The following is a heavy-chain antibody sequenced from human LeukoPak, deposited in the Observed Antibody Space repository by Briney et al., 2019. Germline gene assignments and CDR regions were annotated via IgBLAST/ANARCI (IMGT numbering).Heavy chain of an antibody. CDR3: AKVKRSGWYYFDY. J-gene: IGHJ4*02. Sequence: GGSLRLSCAASGFTFSSYAMSWVRQAPGKGLEWVSAISGSGGSTYYADSVKGRFTISRDNSKNPLYLQMHSLRAEDTAVYYCAKVKRSGWYYFDYWGQGTLVTVSS. D-gene: IGHD6-19*01. CDR2: ISGSGGST. CDR1: GFTFSSYA. V-gene: IGHV3-23*01.